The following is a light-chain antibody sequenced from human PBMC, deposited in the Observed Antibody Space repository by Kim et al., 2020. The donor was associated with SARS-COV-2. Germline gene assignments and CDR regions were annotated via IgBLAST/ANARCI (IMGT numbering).Light chain of an antibody. CDR1: NLGDDF. V-gene: IGLV3-1*01. CDR3: HAWDSRTFYV. J-gene: IGLJ1*01. Sequence: SPGPTARIPGTGDNLGDDFACWYQHKPGQSPVLIIYQDNRRPSGIPERSSASSSGNTATLTITWTQAMDEADYYCHAWDSRTFYVFGPGTKVTVL. CDR2: QDN.